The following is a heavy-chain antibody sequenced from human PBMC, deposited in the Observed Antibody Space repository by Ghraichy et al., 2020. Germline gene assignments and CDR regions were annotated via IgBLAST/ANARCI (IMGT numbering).Heavy chain of an antibody. CDR1: GFTFSSYG. V-gene: IGHV3-33*01. Sequence: GGSLRLSCAASGFTFSSYGMHWVRQAPGKGLEWVAVIWYDGSNKYYADSVKGRFTISRDNSKNTLYLQMNSLRAEDTAVYYCARETSGESHSLSYWGQGTLVTVSS. CDR3: ARETSGESHSLSY. D-gene: IGHD3-10*01. CDR2: IWYDGSNK. J-gene: IGHJ4*02.